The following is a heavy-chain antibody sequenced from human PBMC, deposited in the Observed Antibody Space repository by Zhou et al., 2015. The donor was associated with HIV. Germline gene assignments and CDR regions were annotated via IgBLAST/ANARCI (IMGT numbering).Heavy chain of an antibody. CDR3: ARRYCTNDVCLNTNYYYFGVDV. J-gene: IGHJ6*02. V-gene: IGHV1-69*01. CDR1: GGTLTSYA. D-gene: IGHD2-8*01. Sequence: QVQLVQSGAEAKEPGSSVRVSCQASGGTLTSYAISWVRQAPGQGLEWMGGIIPIFRTASYAQKFQGRVTITADESASTVYMELSSLRSEDTAVYYCARRYCTNDVCLNTNYYYFGVDVWGQGTTVTVSS. CDR2: IIPIFRTA.